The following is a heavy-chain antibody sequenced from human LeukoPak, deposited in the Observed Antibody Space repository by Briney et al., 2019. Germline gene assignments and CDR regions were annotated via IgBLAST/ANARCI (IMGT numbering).Heavy chain of an antibody. CDR3: ARDKVPTRITMVREPKRTFYGMDV. CDR1: GGTFSSYA. V-gene: IGHV1-69*13. J-gene: IGHJ6*02. D-gene: IGHD3-10*01. Sequence: GASVKVSCKASGGTFSSYAISWVRQAPGQGLEWMGGIIPIFGTANYAQKFQGRDTITADESTSTAYMELSSLRSEDTAVYYCARDKVPTRITMVREPKRTFYGMDVWGQGTTVTVSS. CDR2: IIPIFGTA.